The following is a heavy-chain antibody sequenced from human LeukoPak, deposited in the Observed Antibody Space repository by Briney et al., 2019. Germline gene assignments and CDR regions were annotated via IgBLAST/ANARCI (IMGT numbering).Heavy chain of an antibody. CDR3: ARDAGATEVYNWFDP. D-gene: IGHD1-26*01. Sequence: GGSLRLSCAASGFTFSSYSMNWVRQAPGKGLEWVSSISSSSSYIYYADSVKGRFTISRDNAKNSLYLQMNSLRAEDTAVYYCARDAGATEVYNWFDPWGQGTLVTVSS. J-gene: IGHJ5*02. CDR1: GFTFSSYS. V-gene: IGHV3-21*01. CDR2: ISSSSSYI.